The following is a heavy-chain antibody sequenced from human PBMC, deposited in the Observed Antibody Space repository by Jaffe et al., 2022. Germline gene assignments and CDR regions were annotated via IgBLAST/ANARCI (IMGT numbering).Heavy chain of an antibody. CDR1: NYSINSNYY. D-gene: IGHD3-16*01. CDR2: IFHSGNT. Sequence: QVQLQESGPGLVKPSETLSLTCAVSNYSINSNYYWGWIRQSPEKGLEWIGSIFHSGNTYYNPSLKSRVTISIDTSKNQFSLNLTSVTAADTAVYYCARRMRGRVGGEMATLHDPPAYFFDFWGQGTLVTVSS. CDR3: ARRMRGRVGGEMATLHDPPAYFFDF. J-gene: IGHJ4*02. V-gene: IGHV4-38-2*01.